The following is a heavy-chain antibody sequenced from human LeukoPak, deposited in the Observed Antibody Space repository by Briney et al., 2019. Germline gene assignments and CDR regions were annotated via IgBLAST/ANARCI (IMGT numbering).Heavy chain of an antibody. Sequence: GGSLRLSCAASGFTFRNYWMHWVRQVPGKGLVWVSRINDDGTFTTYADSVKGRFITSRDNAKNTLYLQMNSLRVEDTAVYYCGREILEPGKTLTYWGQGSLITVSS. CDR2: INDDGTFT. CDR3: GREILEPGKTLTY. V-gene: IGHV3-74*01. D-gene: IGHD1-14*01. CDR1: GFTFRNYW. J-gene: IGHJ4*02.